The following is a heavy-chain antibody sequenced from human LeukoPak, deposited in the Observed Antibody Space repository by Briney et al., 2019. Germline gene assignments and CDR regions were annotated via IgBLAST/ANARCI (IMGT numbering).Heavy chain of an antibody. CDR1: GYTFTGYY. Sequence: ASVKVSCKASGYTFTGYYMHWVRQAPGQGLEWMGWINPNSGGTNYAQKFQGRVTMTRDTSISTAYMELSRLRSDDTAVYYCARGYMITFLPRRSHHMDVWGKGTTVTVSS. CDR2: INPNSGGT. J-gene: IGHJ6*03. CDR3: ARGYMITFLPRRSHHMDV. D-gene: IGHD3-16*01. V-gene: IGHV1-2*02.